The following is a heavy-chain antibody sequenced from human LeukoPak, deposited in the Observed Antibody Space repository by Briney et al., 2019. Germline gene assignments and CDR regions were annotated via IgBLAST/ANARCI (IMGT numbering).Heavy chain of an antibody. D-gene: IGHD6-19*01. CDR3: ARAGSPVAGPDY. V-gene: IGHV4-39*01. CDR2: IYHSGST. Sequence: KPSETLSLTCTVSGGSISSSSYYWGWIRQPPGKGLEWIGSIYHSGSTYYNPSLKSRVTISVDTSKNQFSLKLSSVTAADTAVYYCARAGSPVAGPDYWGQGTLVTVSS. CDR1: GGSISSSSYY. J-gene: IGHJ4*02.